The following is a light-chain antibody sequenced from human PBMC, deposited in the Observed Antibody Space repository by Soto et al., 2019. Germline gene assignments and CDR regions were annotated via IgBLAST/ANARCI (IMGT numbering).Light chain of an antibody. CDR2: KAS. V-gene: IGKV1-5*03. Sequence: DIQMTQSPSTLSASVGDRVTITCRASQSISSWLAWYQQKPGKVPKLLMYKASSLESGVPSRFSGSGSGTEFTLTISSLQPDDFATYDCQQYDTYSSFGQGTKVEIK. J-gene: IGKJ1*01. CDR1: QSISSW. CDR3: QQYDTYSS.